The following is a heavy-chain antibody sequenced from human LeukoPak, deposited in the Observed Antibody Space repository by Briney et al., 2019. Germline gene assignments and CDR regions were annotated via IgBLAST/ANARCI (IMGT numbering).Heavy chain of an antibody. CDR1: GGSFSGYY. D-gene: IGHD4-17*01. CDR2: INHSGST. Sequence: SETPSLTCAVYGGSFSGYYWSWIRQPPGKGLEWIGEINHSGSTNYNPSLKSRVTISVDTSKNQFSLKLSSVTAADTAVYYCARCLRESEINTRYFDYWGQGTLVTVSS. J-gene: IGHJ4*02. V-gene: IGHV4-34*01. CDR3: ARCLRESEINTRYFDY.